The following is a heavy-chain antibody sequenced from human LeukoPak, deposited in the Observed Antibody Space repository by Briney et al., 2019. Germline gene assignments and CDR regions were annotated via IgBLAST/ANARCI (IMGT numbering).Heavy chain of an antibody. CDR3: AREDGYSSSWYSDY. D-gene: IGHD6-13*01. V-gene: IGHV3-21*05. CDR2: ISSTSIYT. Sequence: GGSLRLSCVASGFTFSTYSMNWVRQAPGQGLEWVSEISSTSIYTNYADSVKGRFTISRDNAKNSLYLQMNSLRAEDTAVYYCAREDGYSSSWYSDYWGQGTLVTVSS. CDR1: GFTFSTYS. J-gene: IGHJ4*02.